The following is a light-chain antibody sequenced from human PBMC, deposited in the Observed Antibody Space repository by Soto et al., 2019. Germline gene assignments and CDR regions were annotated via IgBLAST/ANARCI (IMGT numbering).Light chain of an antibody. CDR1: HGISSW. CDR2: AAS. J-gene: IGKJ4*01. CDR3: QHANSFPLS. Sequence: DIQMTKSPSSLYASVEDRVTITCRASHGISSWLAWNHQKPGKAPKLPIYAASILQRGVPSRFSGSRSGTDFTLTSISLQPEDFATYCCQHANSFPLSFGGGTKVEIK. V-gene: IGKV1-12*01.